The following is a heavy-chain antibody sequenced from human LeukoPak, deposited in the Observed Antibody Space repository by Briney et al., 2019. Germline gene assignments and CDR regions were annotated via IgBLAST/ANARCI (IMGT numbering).Heavy chain of an antibody. J-gene: IGHJ4*02. Sequence: SETLSLTCAVSGYSISSGYYWGWIRQPPGKGLEWIGTIYQSGSTNYNPSLKSRVTISVDTSKNQFSLSLSSVTAADTAVYYCARRVFPDYFDYWGQGTLVTVSS. D-gene: IGHD3-10*01. CDR3: ARRVFPDYFDY. V-gene: IGHV4-38-2*01. CDR2: IYQSGST. CDR1: GYSISSGYY.